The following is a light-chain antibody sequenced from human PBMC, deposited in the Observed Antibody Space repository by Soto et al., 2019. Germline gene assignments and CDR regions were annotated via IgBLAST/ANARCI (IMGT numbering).Light chain of an antibody. V-gene: IGKV3-11*01. CDR1: QSVSSY. J-gene: IGKJ5*01. Sequence: EIVLTQSPATLSLSPGERATLSCRASQSVSSYLAWYQQKPGQAPRLLIYDASNRATGIPARFSGSGSGTDFTLTISILEPEDFAVYYCQQRSTWPPSITFGQGTRLEIK. CDR3: QQRSTWPPSIT. CDR2: DAS.